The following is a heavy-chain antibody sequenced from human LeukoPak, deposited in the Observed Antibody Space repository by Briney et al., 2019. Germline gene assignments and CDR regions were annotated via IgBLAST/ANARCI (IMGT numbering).Heavy chain of an antibody. D-gene: IGHD6-6*01. CDR2: IYYSGST. V-gene: IGHV4-34*01. J-gene: IGHJ4*02. CDR3: ARHPSYSSSYVDY. CDR1: GGSFSGYY. Sequence: PSETLSLTCAVYGGSFSGYYWSWIRQPPGKGLEWIGSIYYSGSTYYNPSLKSRVTISVDTSKNQFSLKLSSVTAADTAVYYCARHPSYSSSYVDYWGQGTLVTVSS.